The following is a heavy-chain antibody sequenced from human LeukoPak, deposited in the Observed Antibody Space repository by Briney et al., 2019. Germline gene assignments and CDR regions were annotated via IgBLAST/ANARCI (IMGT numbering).Heavy chain of an antibody. V-gene: IGHV3-48*03. CDR1: GFTFSSYE. J-gene: IGHJ4*02. CDR3: AREYPDNGDGWGY. D-gene: IGHD1-1*01. CDR2: ISGSGSTI. Sequence: GGSLRLSCAASGFTFSSYEVNWVRQAPGKGLEWVSYISGSGSTIFYADSVKGRFTISRDNAKNSLYLQVNSLRVEDTAVYYCAREYPDNGDGWGYWGQGTLVTVSS.